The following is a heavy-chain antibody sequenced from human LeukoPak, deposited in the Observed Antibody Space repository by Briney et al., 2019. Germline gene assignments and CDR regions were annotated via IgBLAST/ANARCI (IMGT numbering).Heavy chain of an antibody. D-gene: IGHD3-3*01. CDR1: GFTFSSYA. J-gene: IGHJ5*02. V-gene: IGHV3-23*01. CDR2: ISGSGGST. Sequence: PGGSLRLSCAASGFTFSSYAMSWVRQAPGKGLEWVSAISGSGGSTYYADSVKGRFTISRDNSKNTLCLQMNSLRAEDTAVYYCAKSASRITIFGVLNPWGQGTLVTASS. CDR3: AKSASRITIFGVLNP.